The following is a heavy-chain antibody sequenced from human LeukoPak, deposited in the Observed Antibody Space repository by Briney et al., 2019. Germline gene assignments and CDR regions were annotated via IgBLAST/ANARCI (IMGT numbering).Heavy chain of an antibody. CDR1: GGSISSGGYS. J-gene: IGHJ6*02. CDR3: ARGLPSHYYGMDV. Sequence: PSETLSLTCAVSGGSISSGGYSWSWIRQPPGKGLEWIGYIYHSGSTYYNPSLKSRVTISVDRSKNQFSLKLSSVTAADTAVYYCARGLPSHYYGMDVWGQGTTVTVSS. V-gene: IGHV4-30-2*01. CDR2: IYHSGST.